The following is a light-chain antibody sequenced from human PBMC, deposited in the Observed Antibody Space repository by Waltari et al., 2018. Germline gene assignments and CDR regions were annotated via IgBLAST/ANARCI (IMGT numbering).Light chain of an antibody. CDR3: QQYENTLFT. V-gene: IGKV1-33*01. CDR1: QDIGNF. J-gene: IGKJ4*01. CDR2: DAS. Sequence: DIQMTQSTSSLSASVGDRVTITCQASQDIGNFLNWYQKKPGKAPKLLIYDASSLETGVPSRFSGSGSGTDFTFTIISLQPEDIATYYCQQYENTLFTFGGGTKVEIK.